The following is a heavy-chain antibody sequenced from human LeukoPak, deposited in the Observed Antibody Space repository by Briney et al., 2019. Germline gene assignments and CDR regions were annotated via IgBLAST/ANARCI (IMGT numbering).Heavy chain of an antibody. CDR2: ISAYNGNT. Sequence: ASVKVSCKASGYTFISYGITWVRHAPGQGLERMGWISAYNGNTNYAQKVQGRVTMTTDISTSTAYMELRSLRSDDTAVYYCARGGMTTASTPWWYWGQGTLVTVSS. CDR1: GYTFISYG. V-gene: IGHV1-18*01. J-gene: IGHJ4*02. CDR3: ARGGMTTASTPWWY. D-gene: IGHD4-17*01.